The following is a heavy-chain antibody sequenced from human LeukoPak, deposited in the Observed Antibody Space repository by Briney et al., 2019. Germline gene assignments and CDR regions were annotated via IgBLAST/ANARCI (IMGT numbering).Heavy chain of an antibody. V-gene: IGHV3-23*01. Sequence: GGSLRLSCAASGFTFSSSAMSWVRQAPGKGLEWVSVISGSGGSTYYADSVKGRVTISRDNSKNTLYLQMNSLRAEDTAVYYCARGRGIAAAGKPTGYFQHWGQGTLVTVSS. CDR1: GFTFSSSA. CDR2: ISGSGGST. D-gene: IGHD6-13*01. CDR3: ARGRGIAAAGKPTGYFQH. J-gene: IGHJ1*01.